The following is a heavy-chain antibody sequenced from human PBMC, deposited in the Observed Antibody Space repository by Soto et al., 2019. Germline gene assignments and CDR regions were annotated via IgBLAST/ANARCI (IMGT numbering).Heavy chain of an antibody. Sequence: EVQLLESGGDLIQPGGSLRLSCAASGFTFSSYAMSWVRQAPGKGLGWVSAISSSGVSTFYADSVKGRFTISRDNSGNTVYLQMNSLRAEDTAIYYCAKYQPMTQPRPYFDYWGQGTLVTVSS. CDR2: ISSSGVST. V-gene: IGHV3-23*01. CDR3: AKYQPMTQPRPYFDY. J-gene: IGHJ4*02. CDR1: GFTFSSYA. D-gene: IGHD3-22*01.